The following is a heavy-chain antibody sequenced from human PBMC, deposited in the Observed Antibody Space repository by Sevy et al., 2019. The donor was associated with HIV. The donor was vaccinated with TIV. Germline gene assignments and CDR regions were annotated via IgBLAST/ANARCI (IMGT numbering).Heavy chain of an antibody. CDR1: GFTFSSYA. D-gene: IGHD3-22*01. Sequence: GGSLRLSCAASGFTFSSYAMRWVRQAPGKGLEWVSAISGSGGSTYYADSVKGRFTISRDNSKNTLYLQMNSLRAEDTAVYYCGKDAHSYDGSSYPDYWGQGTLVTVSS. CDR2: ISGSGGST. CDR3: GKDAHSYDGSSYPDY. V-gene: IGHV3-23*01. J-gene: IGHJ4*02.